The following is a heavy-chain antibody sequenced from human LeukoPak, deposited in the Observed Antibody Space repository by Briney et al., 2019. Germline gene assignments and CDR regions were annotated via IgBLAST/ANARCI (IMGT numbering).Heavy chain of an antibody. CDR1: GYTFTSYG. J-gene: IGHJ5*02. D-gene: IGHD2-2*01. Sequence: GASVKVSCKASGYTFTSYGISWVRQAPGQWLEWMGWISAYNGNTNYAQKLHGRVTMTTDTSTSTAYMELRSLRSDDTAVYYCARDTTTYCSSTSCYNWFDPWGQGTLVTVSS. CDR2: ISAYNGNT. CDR3: ARDTTTYCSSTSCYNWFDP. V-gene: IGHV1-18*01.